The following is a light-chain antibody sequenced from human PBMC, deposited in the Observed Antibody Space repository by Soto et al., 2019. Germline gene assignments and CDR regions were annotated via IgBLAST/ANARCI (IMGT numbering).Light chain of an antibody. CDR2: DAS. J-gene: IGKJ4*01. CDR3: QQYDNLPLT. CDR1: QDISNY. Sequence: DLPMTQSPSSLSASVGDSVTITCQASQDISNYLNWYQQKPGKAPKLLIYDASNLETGVPSRFSGSGSGADFTFTISSLQPVDIATYYCQQYDNLPLTFGGGTKVEIK. V-gene: IGKV1-33*01.